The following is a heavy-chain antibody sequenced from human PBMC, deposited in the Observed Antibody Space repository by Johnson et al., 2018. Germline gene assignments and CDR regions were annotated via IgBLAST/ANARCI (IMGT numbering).Heavy chain of an antibody. CDR2: ISGSGETI. Sequence: VQLVQSGGGLVQREGSLRLSCAASGFTFSSYVMSWVRQAPGKGLEWVSSISGSGETIYYADHVKGRFTISRDNSKNTGYLQVNSLIAGDTALYYGVKGRELLRSAFDRWGQGTIVTVSS. D-gene: IGHD1-26*01. CDR1: GFTFSSYV. J-gene: IGHJ3*01. CDR3: VKGRELLRSAFDR. V-gene: IGHV3-23*04.